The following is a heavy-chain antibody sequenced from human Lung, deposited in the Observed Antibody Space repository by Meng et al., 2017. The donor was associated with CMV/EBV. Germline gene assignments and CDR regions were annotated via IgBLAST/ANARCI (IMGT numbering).Heavy chain of an antibody. CDR1: EFTFSSFW. CDR3: ARAGTTATSWYAA. CDR2: IKSDGSTT. V-gene: IGHV3-74*03. D-gene: IGHD1-7*01. Sequence: GSEFTFSSFWIHWVRQAPGKGLMWVSHIKSDGSTTEYADSVKGRFTISRDNAKKTVYLQMTSLRAEDTAVYYCARAGTTATSWYAAWGQGTLVTVSS. J-gene: IGHJ4*02.